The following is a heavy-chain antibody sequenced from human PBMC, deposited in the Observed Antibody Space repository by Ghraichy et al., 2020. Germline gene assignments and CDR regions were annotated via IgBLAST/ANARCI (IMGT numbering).Heavy chain of an antibody. CDR3: ARDARIHVPAGRGFYYLMDV. Sequence: GESLNISCATSEFTFTSYSMNWVRQAPGQGLEWVSYISSTSSTIYFADSVKGRFTISRDNAKNSLYLQMNSLRAEDTAVYYCARDARIHVPAGRGFYYLMDVWGPGTTVTVSS. CDR2: ISSTSSTI. V-gene: IGHV3-48*04. J-gene: IGHJ6*02. D-gene: IGHD2-2*01. CDR1: EFTFTSYS.